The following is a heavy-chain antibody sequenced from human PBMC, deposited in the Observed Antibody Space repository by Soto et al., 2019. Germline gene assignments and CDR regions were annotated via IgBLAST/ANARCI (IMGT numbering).Heavy chain of an antibody. CDR3: ARERSGSYYYYYYGMDV. CDR2: ISYDGSNK. V-gene: IGHV3-30-3*01. D-gene: IGHD1-26*01. Sequence: QVQLVESGGGVVQPGRSLRLSCAASGFTFSSYAMHWVRQAPGKGLEWVAVISYDGSNKYYADSVKGRFTISRDNSKNTLYLQMNSLRAEDTAVYYCARERSGSYYYYYYGMDVW. J-gene: IGHJ6*01. CDR1: GFTFSSYA.